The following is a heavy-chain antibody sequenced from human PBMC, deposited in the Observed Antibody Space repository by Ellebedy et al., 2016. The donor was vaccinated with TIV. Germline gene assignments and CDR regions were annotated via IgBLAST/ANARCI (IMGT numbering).Heavy chain of an antibody. Sequence: MPSETLSLTCTVSGGSISNSDYYWNWIRQHPGKGLEWIGSIYYSGSAYYNPSLKSRVTVSVDTSKNQFSLNLRSVTAADTAVYYCARDPALPRGRFDTWGQGTLVTVSS. J-gene: IGHJ5*02. CDR1: GGSISNSDYY. V-gene: IGHV4-39*07. CDR2: IYYSGSA. CDR3: ARDPALPRGRFDT.